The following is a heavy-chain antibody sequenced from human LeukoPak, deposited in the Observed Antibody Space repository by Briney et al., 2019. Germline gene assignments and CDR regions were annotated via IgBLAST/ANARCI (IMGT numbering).Heavy chain of an antibody. CDR2: INSDGSST. Sequence: PGGSLRLSCAASGFTLSAYWMHWVRQAPGKGLIWVSRINSDGSSTSYADSVKGRFTISRDNAKNTLYLQTNSLRAEDTAVYYCARGGFGDTAMVKDYWGQGTLVTVSS. V-gene: IGHV3-74*01. J-gene: IGHJ4*02. D-gene: IGHD5-18*01. CDR3: ARGGFGDTAMVKDY. CDR1: GFTLSAYW.